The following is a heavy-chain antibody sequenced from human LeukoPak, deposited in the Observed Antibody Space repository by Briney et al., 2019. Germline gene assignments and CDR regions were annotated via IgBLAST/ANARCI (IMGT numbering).Heavy chain of an antibody. Sequence: PSETLSLTCTVSGYSISSGYYWGWIRQPPGKGLEWIGSIYYSGSTYYNPSLKSRVTISVDTSKNQFSLKLSSVTAADTAVYYCARGLRRFDPWGQGTLVTVSS. CDR2: IYYSGST. J-gene: IGHJ5*02. CDR1: GYSISSGYY. V-gene: IGHV4-38-2*02. CDR3: ARGLRRFDP.